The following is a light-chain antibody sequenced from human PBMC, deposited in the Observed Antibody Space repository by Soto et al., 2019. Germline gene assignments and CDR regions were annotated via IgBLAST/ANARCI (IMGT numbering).Light chain of an antibody. Sequence: ESVLTQSPCTLSLSPGERATLSCRTSQGISSSYLAWYQQKPGQAPRLLIYGASNRATGIPDRSSGSGSGTDFTLTISRLEPEDFAVYYCQQYGSSGTFGQGTKVDIK. CDR2: GAS. J-gene: IGKJ1*01. V-gene: IGKV3-20*01. CDR3: QQYGSSGT. CDR1: QGISSSY.